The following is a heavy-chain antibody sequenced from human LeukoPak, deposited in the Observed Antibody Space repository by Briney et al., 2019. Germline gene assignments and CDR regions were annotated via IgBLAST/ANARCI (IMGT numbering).Heavy chain of an antibody. D-gene: IGHD3-10*01. Sequence: GGSLRLSCAASGFSFSTYWMSWVRQAPGKGLEWVANIKQDGSEKYYVDSAKGRVTISRDNAKNSLYLQMNGLRAEDTAVYYCARGRSITLLRGVAMSDGFDIWGQGAMVTVSS. CDR3: ARGRSITLLRGVAMSDGFDI. J-gene: IGHJ3*02. CDR1: GFSFSTYW. CDR2: IKQDGSEK. V-gene: IGHV3-7*02.